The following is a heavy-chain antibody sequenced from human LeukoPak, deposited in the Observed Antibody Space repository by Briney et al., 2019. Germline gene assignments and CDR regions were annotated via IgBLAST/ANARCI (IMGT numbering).Heavy chain of an antibody. CDR1: GFIFSSYS. CDR2: ISSSSYTI. V-gene: IGHV3-48*01. CDR3: ARGRESFDY. Sequence: GGSLRLSCAASGFIFSSYSMNWVRQAPGKGLEWVSYISSSSYTIYYAGSVKGRFTISRDNAKNSLYLQMNSLRAEDTAVYYCARGRESFDYWGQGTLVTVSS. J-gene: IGHJ4*02.